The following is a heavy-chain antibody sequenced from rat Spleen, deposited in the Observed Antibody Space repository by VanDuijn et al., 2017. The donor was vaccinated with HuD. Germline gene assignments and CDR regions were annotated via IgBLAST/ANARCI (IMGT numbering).Heavy chain of an antibody. D-gene: IGHD1-6*01. J-gene: IGHJ4*01. CDR1: GFTFSSFA. Sequence: EVQLVESGGGLVQPGGSLKLSCVASGFTFSSFAMAWVRQAPKKGLEWVATIIYDGSRTFYRDSVKGRCTISRDNAKSTLYLQMDSLRSEETATYYCTRAMYTTDYYFAKGYYVMDAWGQGASVTVSS. CDR3: TRAMYTTDYYFAKGYYVMDA. V-gene: IGHV5-7*01. CDR2: IIYDGSRT.